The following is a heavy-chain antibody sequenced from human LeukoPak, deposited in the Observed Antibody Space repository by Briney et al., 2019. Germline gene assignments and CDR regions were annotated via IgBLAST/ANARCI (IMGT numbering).Heavy chain of an antibody. D-gene: IGHD5-12*01. J-gene: IGHJ4*02. CDR2: INQGGTT. CDR3: ARGRLFSGYRGNVGHEDFDY. CDR1: GGPFSGYY. V-gene: IGHV4-34*01. Sequence: SETLSLTCAVYGGPFSGYYWTWIREPPGKGLGWMGEINQGGTTNYNPSLRSRVTILIDTSRNQFSLSLSSVTAADTAVYYCARGRLFSGYRGNVGHEDFDYWGQGSLVTVSS.